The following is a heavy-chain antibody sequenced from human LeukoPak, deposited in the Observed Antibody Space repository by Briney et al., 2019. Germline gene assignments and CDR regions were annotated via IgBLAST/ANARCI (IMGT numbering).Heavy chain of an antibody. D-gene: IGHD2-21*01. CDR2: IHSGGTT. CDR1: GFTVSSNY. Sequence: PGGSLRLSCAASGFTVSSNYMSWVRQAPGKGLEWVSVIHSGGTTYADSVKGRFTISRDNSKNTLYLQMNSLRAEDTAVYYCSTESPYCGGDCFGYWGQGTLVTVSS. V-gene: IGHV3-53*01. CDR3: STESPYCGGDCFGY. J-gene: IGHJ4*02.